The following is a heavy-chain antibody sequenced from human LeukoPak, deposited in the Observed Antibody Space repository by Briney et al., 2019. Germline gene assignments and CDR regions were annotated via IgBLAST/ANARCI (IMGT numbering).Heavy chain of an antibody. V-gene: IGHV3-30*18. CDR2: ISYDGSNK. CDR3: AKDRVSIAAAGFLDY. J-gene: IGHJ4*02. D-gene: IGHD6-13*01. CDR1: GFTFSSYG. Sequence: PGGSLRLSCAASGFTFSSYGMHWVRQAPGKGLEWVAVISYDGSNKYYADSVKGRFTISRDNSKNTLYLQMNSLRAEDTAVYYCAKDRVSIAAAGFLDYWGQGTLVTVSS.